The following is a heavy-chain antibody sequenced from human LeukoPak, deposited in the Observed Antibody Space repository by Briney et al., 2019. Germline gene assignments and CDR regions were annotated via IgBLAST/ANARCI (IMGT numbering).Heavy chain of an antibody. D-gene: IGHD4-11*01. Sequence: SETLSLTCSVSGYSISSGYYWGWIRQPPGQGLEWIGNIYHSGSPYYNPSLKSRVTISVDKSKNQFSLKLSSVTAADTAVYYCARNGFDYSISFHNYYYMDVWGKGTTVTVSS. CDR3: ARNGFDYSISFHNYYYMDV. CDR1: GYSISSGYY. J-gene: IGHJ6*03. V-gene: IGHV4-38-2*02. CDR2: IYHSGSP.